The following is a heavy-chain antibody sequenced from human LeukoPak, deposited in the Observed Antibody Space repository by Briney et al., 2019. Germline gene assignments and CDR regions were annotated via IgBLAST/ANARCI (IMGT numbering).Heavy chain of an antibody. CDR2: IYYSGST. J-gene: IGHJ6*03. CDR1: GGSISSYY. Sequence: SETPSLTCTVSGGSISSYYWSWIRQTPGKGLEWIGYIYYSGSTNYNPSLKSRVTISVDTSKNQFSLKLSSVTAADTAVYYCARDYYDSSGLYYYYYMDVWGKGTTVTVSS. D-gene: IGHD3-22*01. CDR3: ARDYYDSSGLYYYYYMDV. V-gene: IGHV4-59*01.